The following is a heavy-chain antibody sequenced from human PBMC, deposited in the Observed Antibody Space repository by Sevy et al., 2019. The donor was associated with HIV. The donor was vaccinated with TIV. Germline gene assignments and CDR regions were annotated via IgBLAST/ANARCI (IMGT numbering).Heavy chain of an antibody. CDR3: VKEGGGEGGDH. V-gene: IGHV3-30*02. CDR1: GFSFSSYG. CDR2: IQYDGSNK. D-gene: IGHD3-16*01. J-gene: IGHJ4*02. Sequence: GGSLRLSCAASGFSFSSYGMHWVRQAPGKGLEWMSYIQYDGSNKDYGDSLKGRFTISRDNSKNTLYLQMNSRRVEDTAVFYCVKEGGGEGGDHWGQGTLVTVSS.